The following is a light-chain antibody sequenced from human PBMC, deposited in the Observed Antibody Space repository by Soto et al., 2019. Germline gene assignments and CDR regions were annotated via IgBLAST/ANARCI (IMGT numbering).Light chain of an antibody. CDR3: QQLNSYLALT. V-gene: IGKV1-9*01. J-gene: IGKJ4*01. CDR2: AAS. Sequence: DIQLTQSPSFLSASVGDRVTITCRASQGISSYLAWYQQKPGKAPNLLIYAASTFQSGVPSRCSGSGSGTEFTLTISSLQPEDFATSYCQQLNSYLALTFGGGTKVEIK. CDR1: QGISSY.